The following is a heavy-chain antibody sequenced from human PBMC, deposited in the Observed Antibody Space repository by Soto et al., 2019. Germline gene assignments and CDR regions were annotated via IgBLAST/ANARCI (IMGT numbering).Heavy chain of an antibody. CDR1: GGSISSYY. J-gene: IGHJ3*02. CDR2: IYYSGST. V-gene: IGHV4-59*01. Sequence: NPSETLSLTCTVSGGSISSYYWSWIRQPPGKGLEWIGYIYYSGSTNYNPSLKSRVTISVDTSKNQFSLKLSSVTAADTAVYYCARFPRRHAFDIWGQGTMVTVSS. CDR3: ARFPRRHAFDI.